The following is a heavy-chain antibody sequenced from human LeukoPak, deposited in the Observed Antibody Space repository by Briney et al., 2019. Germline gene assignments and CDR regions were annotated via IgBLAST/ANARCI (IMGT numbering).Heavy chain of an antibody. CDR2: ISSSGSTI. D-gene: IGHD3-10*01. V-gene: IGHV3-48*03. J-gene: IGHJ5*02. CDR1: GFTFSSYA. CDR3: ARDKRITMVRGVITTNWFDP. Sequence: GGSLRLSCAASGFTFSSYAMNWVRQAPGKGLEWVSYISSSGSTIYYADSVKGRFTISRDNAKNSLYLQMNSLRAEDTAVYYCARDKRITMVRGVITTNWFDPWGQGTLVTVSS.